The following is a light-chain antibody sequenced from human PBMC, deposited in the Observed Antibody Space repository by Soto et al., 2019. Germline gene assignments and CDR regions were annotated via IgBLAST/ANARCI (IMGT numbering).Light chain of an antibody. CDR3: GTWDSSLSAYV. Sequence: QSVLTQPPSVSAAPGQKVTISCSGSSSNIGNNYVSWYQQVPGTAPKHLIYDNNKRPSGIPDRFSGSKSGTSATLGITGLQTGDEADYYCGTWDSSLSAYVFGTGTKVTVL. CDR1: SSNIGNNY. V-gene: IGLV1-51*01. CDR2: DNN. J-gene: IGLJ1*01.